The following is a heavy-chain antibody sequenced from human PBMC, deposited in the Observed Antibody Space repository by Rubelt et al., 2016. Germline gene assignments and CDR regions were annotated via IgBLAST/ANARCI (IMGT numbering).Heavy chain of an antibody. J-gene: IGHJ3*02. CDR3: ARGSWFRGAFDI. CDR2: INPNSGGT. D-gene: IGHD6-13*01. Sequence: QVQLVQSGAEVKKPGASVKVSCKVSGYTLTELSMHWVRQDPGKGLEWMGWINPNSGGTNYAQKSQGWVTMTRDTSISTAYRELSRLRSDDTAVYYCARGSWFRGAFDIWGQGTMVTVSS. CDR1: GYTLTELS. V-gene: IGHV1-2*04.